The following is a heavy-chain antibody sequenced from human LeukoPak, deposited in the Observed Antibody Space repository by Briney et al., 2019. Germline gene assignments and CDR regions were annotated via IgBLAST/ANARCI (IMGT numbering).Heavy chain of an antibody. J-gene: IGHJ4*02. D-gene: IGHD4-23*01. Sequence: ASVKVSCKASGYTFTSYGISWVRQATGQGLEWMGWISAYNGNTNYAQKLQGRVTMTTDTSTSTAYMELRSLRSDDTAVYYCARQDYGGNVGAFDYWGQGTLVTVSS. CDR1: GYTFTSYG. CDR3: ARQDYGGNVGAFDY. CDR2: ISAYNGNT. V-gene: IGHV1-18*01.